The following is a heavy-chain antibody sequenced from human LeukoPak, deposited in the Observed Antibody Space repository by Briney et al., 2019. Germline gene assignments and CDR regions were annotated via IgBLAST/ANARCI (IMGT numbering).Heavy chain of an antibody. V-gene: IGHV3-74*01. D-gene: IGHD5-18*01. CDR2: INSDGIST. Sequence: PGGSLRLSCAASGITFSSYWMHWVRQAPGKGLVWVSRINSDGISTNYADSVKGRFTISRDNAKNTLYLQMNSLRAEDTAVYYCARGVRYGALDNWGQGTMVTVSS. CDR1: GITFSSYW. J-gene: IGHJ3*02. CDR3: ARGVRYGALDN.